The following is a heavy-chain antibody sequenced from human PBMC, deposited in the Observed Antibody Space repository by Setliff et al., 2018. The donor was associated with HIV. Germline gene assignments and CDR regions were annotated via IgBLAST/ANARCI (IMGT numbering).Heavy chain of an antibody. D-gene: IGHD4-17*01. Sequence: SETLSLTCTVSGGSISTYYWSWIRQPPGKGLEWFGSIYFTGSSDNNPSLKSRVTLSVDTYKHQFSLQLSSVTAADTAVYYCARVQMAYAAFDVWGQGTMVTVSS. CDR3: ARVQMAYAAFDV. CDR2: IYFTGSS. CDR1: GGSISTYY. J-gene: IGHJ3*01. V-gene: IGHV4-59*01.